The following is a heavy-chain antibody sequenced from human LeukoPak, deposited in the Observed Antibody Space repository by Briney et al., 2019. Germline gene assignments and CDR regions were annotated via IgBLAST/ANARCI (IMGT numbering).Heavy chain of an antibody. CDR2: INPNSGDT. V-gene: IGHV1-2*02. Sequence: GASVKVSCKASGYTFTSYGISWVRQAPGQGLEWMGWINPNSGDTNYAQKFQGRVTMTRDTSIRTAYMELSRLRSDDTAVYYCARVPGDCYPWCFQHWGQGTLVTVSA. CDR3: ARVPGDCYPWCFQH. J-gene: IGHJ1*01. CDR1: GYTFTSYG. D-gene: IGHD2-21*02.